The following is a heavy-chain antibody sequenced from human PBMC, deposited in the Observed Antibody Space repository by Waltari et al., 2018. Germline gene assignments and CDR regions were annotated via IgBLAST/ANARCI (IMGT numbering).Heavy chain of an antibody. CDR2: ISSSSSTI. V-gene: IGHV3-48*01. CDR1: GFTFSSYS. D-gene: IGHD3-22*01. Sequence: EVQLVESGGGLVQPGGSLRLSCAASGFTFSSYSMNWVRPAPGKGLEWVSYISSSSSTIYYADSVKGRFTISRDNAKNSLYLQMNSLRAEDTAVYYCARNYYDSSGYLYYFDYWGQGTLVTVSS. J-gene: IGHJ4*02. CDR3: ARNYYDSSGYLYYFDY.